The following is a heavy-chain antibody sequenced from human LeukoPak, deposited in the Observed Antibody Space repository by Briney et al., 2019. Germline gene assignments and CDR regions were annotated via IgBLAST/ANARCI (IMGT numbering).Heavy chain of an antibody. CDR1: GFTFTSHA. CDR3: AKGAITIFGVVLKNDAFDI. Sequence: GGSLRLSCAASGFTFTSHAMSWVRQAPGKGLEWVSAISGSGGSTYYADSVKGRFTISRDNSKNTLYLQMNSLRAEDTAVYYCAKGAITIFGVVLKNDAFDIWGQGTMVTVSS. D-gene: IGHD3-3*01. J-gene: IGHJ3*02. CDR2: ISGSGGST. V-gene: IGHV3-23*01.